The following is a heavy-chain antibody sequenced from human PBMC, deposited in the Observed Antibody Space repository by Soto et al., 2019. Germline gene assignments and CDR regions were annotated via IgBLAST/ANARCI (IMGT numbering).Heavy chain of an antibody. V-gene: IGHV1-69*01. J-gene: IGHJ5*02. D-gene: IGHD6-6*01. CDR2: IIPIFGTA. CDR1: GGTFSSYA. CDR3: ARDTARQLVTPNWFDP. Sequence: QVQLVQSAAEVKKPGSSVKVSCKASGGTFSSYAISWVRQAPGQGLEWMGGIIPIFGTANYAQKCQGRVTITADESTSTVYMELSSPRSEDTAVYYCARDTARQLVTPNWFDPWGQGTLVTVSS.